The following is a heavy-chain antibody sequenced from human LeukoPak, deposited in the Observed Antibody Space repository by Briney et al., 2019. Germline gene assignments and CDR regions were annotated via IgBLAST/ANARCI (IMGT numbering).Heavy chain of an antibody. CDR2: IYSHGGT. CDR3: ARDGIDRSSGTSYYYYMAV. CDR1: GFTFSTHG. D-gene: IGHD3-22*01. J-gene: IGHJ6*03. Sequence: GGSLRLSCAASGFTFSTHGMHWVRQAPGKGLEWVSLIYSHGGTHYADSVKGRFTISRDNSKNTLYLQMNSLRAEDTAVYYCARDGIDRSSGTSYYYYMAVWGKGTTVTISS. V-gene: IGHV3-66*01.